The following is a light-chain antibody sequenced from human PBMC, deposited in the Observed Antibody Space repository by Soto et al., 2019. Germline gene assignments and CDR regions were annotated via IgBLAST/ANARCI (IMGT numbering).Light chain of an antibody. CDR2: AAS. J-gene: IGKJ5*01. CDR1: QGISSL. Sequence: DIQLTQSPSFLSASVGDRVTITCRASQGISSLLAWYQQRPGKAPKLLIYAASTLQSGVPSRFSGSGSGTEFTLTISSLQPEDFATYYCQHLISYPLTCGQGTRLEIK. V-gene: IGKV1-9*01. CDR3: QHLISYPLT.